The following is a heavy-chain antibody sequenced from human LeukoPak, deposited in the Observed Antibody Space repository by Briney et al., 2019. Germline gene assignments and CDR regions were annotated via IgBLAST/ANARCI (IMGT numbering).Heavy chain of an antibody. Sequence: GASVKVSCKASGYTFTSYGISWVRQAPGQGLEWMGWISAYNGNTNYAQKLQGRVTMTTDTSTSAAYMELRSLRSDDTAVYYCARDTNYDFWSGYYIPYYYYGMDVWGQGTTVTVSS. CDR2: ISAYNGNT. J-gene: IGHJ6*02. CDR3: ARDTNYDFWSGYYIPYYYYGMDV. CDR1: GYTFTSYG. V-gene: IGHV1-18*01. D-gene: IGHD3-3*01.